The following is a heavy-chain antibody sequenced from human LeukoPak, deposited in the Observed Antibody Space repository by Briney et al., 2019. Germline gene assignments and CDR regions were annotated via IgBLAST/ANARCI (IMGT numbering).Heavy chain of an antibody. V-gene: IGHV3-15*01. CDR2: IKSKIEGGTT. CDR3: TPHSSRFDY. CDR1: GFTFSNAW. Sequence: PGGSLRLSCAASGFTFSNAWMTWVRQAPGKGLEWVGRIKSKIEGGTTDYAAPVKGRFTISRDDSKNTLYLQTSSLKTEDTAVYYCTPHSSRFDYWGQGTLVTVSS. D-gene: IGHD6-13*01. J-gene: IGHJ4*02.